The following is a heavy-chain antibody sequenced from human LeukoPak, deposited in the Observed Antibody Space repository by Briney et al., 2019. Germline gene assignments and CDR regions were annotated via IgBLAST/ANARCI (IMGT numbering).Heavy chain of an antibody. V-gene: IGHV1-2*02. CDR2: INPNSGGT. D-gene: IGHD5-24*01. CDR3: ALVDELRDFDY. CDR1: GYTFSKYA. Sequence: ASVKVSCKASGYTFSKYAMNWVRQAPGQGLEWMGWINPNSGGTNYAQKFQGRVTMTRETSISTAYMELSRLRSDDTAVYYCALVDELRDFDYWGQGTLVTVSS. J-gene: IGHJ4*02.